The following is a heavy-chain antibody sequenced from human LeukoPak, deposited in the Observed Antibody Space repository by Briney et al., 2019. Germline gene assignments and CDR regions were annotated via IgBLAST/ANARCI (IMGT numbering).Heavy chain of an antibody. Sequence: GGSLRLSCAASGFIFSSYAMSWVRQAPGKGLEWVSYGGSGGSTYYADSVKGRFTVSRDNSRSTLYLQMNSLTAEDTAVYYCAIRQGAFDIWGQGTMVTVSS. CDR1: GFIFSSYA. V-gene: IGHV3-23*01. J-gene: IGHJ3*02. CDR2: GGSGGST. CDR3: AIRQGAFDI.